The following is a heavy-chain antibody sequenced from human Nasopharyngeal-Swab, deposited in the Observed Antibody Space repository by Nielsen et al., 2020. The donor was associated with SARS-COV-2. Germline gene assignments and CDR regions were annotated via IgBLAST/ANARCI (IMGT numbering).Heavy chain of an antibody. J-gene: IGHJ6*02. CDR2: ISSSGSTI. CDR3: ARDGLDYDFWSAYFMDV. CDR1: GFNFSDYY. D-gene: IGHD3-3*01. Sequence: GGSLRLSCAGTGFNFSDYYMNWIRQAPGKGLERVSYISSSGSTIYYADSVKGRFTISRDNAKNSLYLQMNSLRAEDTAVYYCARDGLDYDFWSAYFMDVWGQGTTVTVSS. V-gene: IGHV3-11*04.